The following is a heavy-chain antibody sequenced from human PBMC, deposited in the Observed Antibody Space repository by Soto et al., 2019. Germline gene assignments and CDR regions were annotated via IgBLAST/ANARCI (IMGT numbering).Heavy chain of an antibody. CDR1: GASISSGDNY. Sequence: SETLSLTCTVSGASISSGDNYWSWIRQPPGKGLEWIGYIYYSGSTSYNPSLKSRVTISVDTSKNQFSLKLTSVTAADTAVYYCARWVHSSPVFDYWGQGNLVTVSS. V-gene: IGHV4-30-4*01. CDR3: ARWVHSSPVFDY. D-gene: IGHD6-13*01. CDR2: IYYSGST. J-gene: IGHJ4*02.